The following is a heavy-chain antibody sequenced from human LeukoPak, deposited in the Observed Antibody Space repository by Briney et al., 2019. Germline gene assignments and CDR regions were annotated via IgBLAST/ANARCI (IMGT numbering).Heavy chain of an antibody. Sequence: GASVKVACKASGYTFTSYYMHWVRQAPGQGLEWMGWINPNSGGTNYAQKFQGRVTMTRDTSISTAYMELSRLRSDDTAVYYCARALGDIAATINPPDYWGQGTLVSVSS. CDR2: INPNSGGT. V-gene: IGHV1-2*02. CDR1: GYTFTSYY. J-gene: IGHJ4*02. D-gene: IGHD5-12*01. CDR3: ARALGDIAATINPPDY.